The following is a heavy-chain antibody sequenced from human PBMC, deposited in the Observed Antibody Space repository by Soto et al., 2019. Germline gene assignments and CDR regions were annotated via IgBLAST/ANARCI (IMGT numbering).Heavy chain of an antibody. CDR2: INQDGSER. Sequence: GGSLRLSCVASGFTFTNYWMTWVRQAPGKGLEWVANINQDGSERTHVDSVKGRFTVSRDNAKNSLYLEMNRLRAEDTAVYYCARGDIVVVVAAGGMDVWGQGTKVTV. CDR3: ARGDIVVVVAAGGMDV. V-gene: IGHV3-7*01. J-gene: IGHJ6*02. D-gene: IGHD2-15*01. CDR1: GFTFTNYW.